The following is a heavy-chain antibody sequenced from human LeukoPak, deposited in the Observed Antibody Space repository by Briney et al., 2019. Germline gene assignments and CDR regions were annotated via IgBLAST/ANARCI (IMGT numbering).Heavy chain of an antibody. V-gene: IGHV3-7*01. CDR3: ARTQFDDFWSGYYMGYYYYYYMDV. Sequence: GGSLRLSCAASGFTFSSYWVSWVRQAPGKGLEWVANIKQDGSEKYYVYSVKGRFTISRDNAKNSLYLQMNSLRAEDTAVYYCARTQFDDFWSGYYMGYYYYYYMDVWGKGTTVTVSS. CDR2: IKQDGSEK. J-gene: IGHJ6*03. CDR1: GFTFSSYW. D-gene: IGHD3-3*01.